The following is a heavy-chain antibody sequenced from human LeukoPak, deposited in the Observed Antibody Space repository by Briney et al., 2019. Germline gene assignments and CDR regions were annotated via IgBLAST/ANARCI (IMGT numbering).Heavy chain of an antibody. CDR2: IGSSSSYI. Sequence: GGSLRLSCAASGFTFSSHSMNWVRQAPGKGLEWVSSIGSSSSYIYYADSVKARFTISRDNANNSLFLQVNSLRAEDTAVYYCARVYDYVWGSNRDAFDIWGQGTMVIVSS. CDR1: GFTFSSHS. CDR3: ARVYDYVWGSNRDAFDI. J-gene: IGHJ3*02. D-gene: IGHD3-16*01. V-gene: IGHV3-21*01.